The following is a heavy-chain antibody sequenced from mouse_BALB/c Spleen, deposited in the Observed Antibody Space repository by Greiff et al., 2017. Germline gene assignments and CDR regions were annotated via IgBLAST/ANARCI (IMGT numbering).Heavy chain of an antibody. D-gene: IGHD1-2*01. CDR2: INPSTGYT. V-gene: IGHV1-7*01. CDR1: GYTFTSYW. J-gene: IGHJ4*01. Sequence: QVQLKQSGAELAKPGASVKMSCKASGYTFTSYWMHWVKQRPGQGLEWIGYINPSTGYTEYNQKFKDKATLTADKSSSTAYMQLSSLTSEDSAVYYCARRPIHYYGYDYAMDYWGQGTSVTVSS. CDR3: ARRPIHYYGYDYAMDY.